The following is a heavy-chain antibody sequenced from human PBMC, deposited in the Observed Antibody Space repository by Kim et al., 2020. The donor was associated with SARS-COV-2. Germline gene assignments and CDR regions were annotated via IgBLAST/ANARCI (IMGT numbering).Heavy chain of an antibody. J-gene: IGHJ6*01. D-gene: IGHD2-2*02. CDR2: IYYSGST. V-gene: IGHV4-59*08. CDR3: ARQRGAGLLYYYFYGMDV. CDR1: GGSISSYS. Sequence: SETLSLTCTVSGGSISSYSWSWIRQPPGKGLEWIGYIYYSGSTNYNPSLTSRVTISVDTSKNQFSLKLSSVTAADTAVYYCARQRGAGLLYYYFYGMDVWGQGTTVTVSS.